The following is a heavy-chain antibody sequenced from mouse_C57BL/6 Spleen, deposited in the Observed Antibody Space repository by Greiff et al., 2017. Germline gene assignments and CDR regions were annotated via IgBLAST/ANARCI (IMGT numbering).Heavy chain of an antibody. D-gene: IGHD1-1*01. CDR1: GYSITSGYD. Sequence: EVQLQESGPGMVKPSQSLSLTCTVTGYSITSGYDWHWIRHFPGNKLEWMGYISYSGSTNSNPSLKSRISFTHDTSENHFFLKLKSVTTEDTATYYCARVSYYYGSSWYFDVWGTGTTVTVSS. V-gene: IGHV3-1*01. CDR2: ISYSGST. J-gene: IGHJ1*03. CDR3: ARVSYYYGSSWYFDV.